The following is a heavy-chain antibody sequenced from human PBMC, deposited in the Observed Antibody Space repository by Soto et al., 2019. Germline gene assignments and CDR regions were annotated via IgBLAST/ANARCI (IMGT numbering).Heavy chain of an antibody. CDR2: FIPIFVSA. CDR1: GGTVSSYA. CDR3: ARDLSSDSTGFRGYDL. J-gene: IGHJ4*02. D-gene: IGHD3-10*01. V-gene: IGHV1-69*01. Sequence: QVHLVQSGAAVKKAGSSVKVSCKASGGTVSSYAITWVRQAPGKGLEWMGVFIPIFVSAHYAQKFQGRVTITADESTSTAYMELSGLRSEDTAIYYCARDLSSDSTGFRGYDLWGQGTLVTVSS.